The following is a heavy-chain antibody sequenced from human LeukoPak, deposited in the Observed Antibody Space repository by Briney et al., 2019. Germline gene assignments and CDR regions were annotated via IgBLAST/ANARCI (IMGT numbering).Heavy chain of an antibody. J-gene: IGHJ6*02. Sequence: SVKVSCKASGGTFSSYAISWVRQAPGQGLEWMGRIIPIFGTANYAQKFRGRVTITAGESTSTAYMELSSLRSEDTAVYYCARSYSSSSYYYYGMDVWGQGTTVTVSS. CDR2: IIPIFGTA. CDR3: ARSYSSSSYYYYGMDV. D-gene: IGHD6-6*01. CDR1: GGTFSSYA. V-gene: IGHV1-69*15.